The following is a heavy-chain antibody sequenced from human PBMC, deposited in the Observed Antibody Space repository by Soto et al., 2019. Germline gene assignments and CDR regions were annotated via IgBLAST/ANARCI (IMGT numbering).Heavy chain of an antibody. CDR2: ISGSSIYI. CDR1: GFTFSNYD. CDR3: ARSSGGVFGIIIEGSNWLAP. D-gene: IGHD3-16*02. Sequence: GGSLRLSCVASGFTFSNYDMNWVRQASGKGLEWVSHISGSSIYIHYADSVRGRFTISRDNAKNSVYLQMDSLRSEDTAVYYCARSSGGVFGIIIEGSNWLAPWGQGSLVTVSS. V-gene: IGHV3-21*04. J-gene: IGHJ5*02.